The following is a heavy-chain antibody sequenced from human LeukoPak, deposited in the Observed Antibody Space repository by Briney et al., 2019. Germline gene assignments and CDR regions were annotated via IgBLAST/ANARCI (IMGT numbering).Heavy chain of an antibody. Sequence: GGSLRLSCAASGFTFSTYSMNWVRQAPGKGPEWVSSISSSSGDIYYGDSVKGRFTISRDNAKNSLYLQMNSLRVEDTAVYFCTVGTDYFEGLGFPRPALNDYWGQGTLVTVSS. V-gene: IGHV3-21*01. CDR1: GFTFSTYS. CDR3: TVGTDYFEGLGFPRPALNDY. D-gene: IGHD3-22*01. J-gene: IGHJ4*02. CDR2: ISSSSGDI.